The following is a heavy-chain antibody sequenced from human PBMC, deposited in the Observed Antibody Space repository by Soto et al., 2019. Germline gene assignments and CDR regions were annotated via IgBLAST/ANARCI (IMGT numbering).Heavy chain of an antibody. J-gene: IGHJ2*01. CDR1: GFTFSTYA. CDR3: AKEPVGPDWYFDL. V-gene: IGHV3-23*01. Sequence: EVQLLESGGKLVQPGGSLTLSCAASGFTFSTYAMAWVRQAPGKGLEWVSGVSASGLNTDYADPVKGRFTVSRDNSKNTLYLQMNSLRAEDTAVYNCAKEPVGPDWYFDLWGRGTLVTVSS. CDR2: VSASGLNT.